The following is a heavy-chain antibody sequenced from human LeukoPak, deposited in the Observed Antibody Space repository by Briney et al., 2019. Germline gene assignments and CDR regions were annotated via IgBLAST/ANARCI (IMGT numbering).Heavy chain of an antibody. J-gene: IGHJ4*02. CDR1: GFSLSTTGVG. V-gene: IGHV2-5*02. Sequence: SGPTLVKPTQTLTLTCTFSGFSLSTTGVGVGWIRQPPGKALEWLALIYWDDDKRYSPSLKSRLTITKDTSKNQVVLTVTNMDPVDTATYFCARTGGYSYGYQFGYWGQGTLVTVSS. D-gene: IGHD5-18*01. CDR3: ARTGGYSYGYQFGY. CDR2: IYWDDDK.